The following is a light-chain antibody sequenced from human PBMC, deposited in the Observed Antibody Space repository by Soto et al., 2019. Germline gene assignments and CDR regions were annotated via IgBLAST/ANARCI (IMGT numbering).Light chain of an antibody. V-gene: IGKV3-20*01. Sequence: EIVLTQYPGTLSLSPGERATLSCRASQSVSSSYLAWYQQKPGQAPRLLIYGASSRATGIPDRFSGSGSGTDFTLTISRLEPEDIAVYYCQQYGSSLSITSGQGTRMEIK. J-gene: IGKJ5*01. CDR1: QSVSSSY. CDR2: GAS. CDR3: QQYGSSLSIT.